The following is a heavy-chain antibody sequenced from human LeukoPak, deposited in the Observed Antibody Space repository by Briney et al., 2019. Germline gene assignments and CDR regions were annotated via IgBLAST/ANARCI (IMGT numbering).Heavy chain of an antibody. D-gene: IGHD4-17*01. CDR1: GGSVSSGSYY. CDR2: IYYSGST. J-gene: IGHJ4*02. CDR3: ARDSFGYGDFPFDY. V-gene: IGHV4-61*01. Sequence: PSDTLCLTCTVSGGSVSSGSYYWSWIRQPPGKGLEWIGYIYYSGSTNYNPSLKSRVTRSVDTSKNQFSLKLSSVTAADTAVYYCARDSFGYGDFPFDYWGQGTLVTVSS.